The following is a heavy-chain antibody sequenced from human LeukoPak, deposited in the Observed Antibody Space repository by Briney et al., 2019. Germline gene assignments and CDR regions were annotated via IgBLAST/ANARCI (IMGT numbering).Heavy chain of an antibody. CDR1: GGSISSSSYY. J-gene: IGHJ5*02. Sequence: PSETLSLTCTVSGGSISSSSYYWGWLRQPPGKGLEWIGSIYYSGSTYYNPSLKSRVTISVDTSKNQFSLKLSSVTAADTAVYYCVAGTAMVMDWFDPWGQGTLVTVSS. V-gene: IGHV4-39*01. CDR2: IYYSGST. D-gene: IGHD5-18*01. CDR3: VAGTAMVMDWFDP.